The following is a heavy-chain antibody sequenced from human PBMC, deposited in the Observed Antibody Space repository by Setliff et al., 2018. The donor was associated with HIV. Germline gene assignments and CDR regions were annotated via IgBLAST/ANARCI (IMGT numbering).Heavy chain of an antibody. CDR3: ATSPLGYCSGGSCYQYFDY. Sequence: GESLKISCKGSGYRFTNYWIGWVRQMPGKGLEWMEVIYPGDSDTRYSPSFQGQVTISADKSISTAYMQWSSLKASDTAMYYCATSPLGYCSGGSCYQYFDYWGPGTLVTVSS. CDR1: GYRFTNYW. J-gene: IGHJ4*02. V-gene: IGHV5-51*01. D-gene: IGHD2-15*01. CDR2: IYPGDSDT.